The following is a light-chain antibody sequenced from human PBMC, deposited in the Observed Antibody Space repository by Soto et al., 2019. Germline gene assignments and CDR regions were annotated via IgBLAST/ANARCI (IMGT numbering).Light chain of an antibody. CDR1: QSVSRNY. V-gene: IGKV3-20*01. CDR2: DAS. Sequence: EIVLTQSPGTLSLSPGERATLSCRASQSVSRNYLAWFQQKPGQAPRLLIYDASTRATGIPDKFGGSGSGTDFPLTISRLEPDDFAVYYCQQYVNSPITFGQGTRLEIK. J-gene: IGKJ5*01. CDR3: QQYVNSPIT.